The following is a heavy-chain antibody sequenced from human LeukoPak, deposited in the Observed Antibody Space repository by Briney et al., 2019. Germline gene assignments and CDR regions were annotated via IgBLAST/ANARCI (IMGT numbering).Heavy chain of an antibody. CDR2: TYYNCKWSC. Sequence: PSQTLSLTCAISGDSVTSNSAWNWIRRSPPRGLEWLGRTYYNCKWSCEYAVSVKSRIIISPDTCKNQFSLQLNSVTPDDTAVCYCTRGFLSTGMDVWGQGTTVTVSS. J-gene: IGHJ6*01. CDR1: GDSVTSNSA. V-gene: IGHV6-1*01. CDR3: TRGFLSTGMDV. D-gene: IGHD2/OR15-2a*01.